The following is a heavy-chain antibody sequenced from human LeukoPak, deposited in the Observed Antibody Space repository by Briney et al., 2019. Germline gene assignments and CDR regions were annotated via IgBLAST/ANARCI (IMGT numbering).Heavy chain of an antibody. J-gene: IGHJ4*02. CDR2: IYTSGRT. V-gene: IGHV4-4*07. CDR3: ARQTSSGGFDY. CDR1: GASINSYY. Sequence: PSETLSLTCTVSGASINSYYWSWIRQPAGKGLEWIGRIYTSGRTNYNPSLKSRLTMSEDTSKNQFSLKLSSATAADTAVYYCARQTSSGGFDYWAQGTLVTVSS. D-gene: IGHD3-10*01.